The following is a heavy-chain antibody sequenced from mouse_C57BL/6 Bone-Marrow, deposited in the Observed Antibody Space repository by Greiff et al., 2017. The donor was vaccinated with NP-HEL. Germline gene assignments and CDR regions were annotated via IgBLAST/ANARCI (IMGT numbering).Heavy chain of an antibody. V-gene: IGHV5-9*01. CDR2: ISGGGGNT. J-gene: IGHJ4*01. Sequence: EVQLVESGGGLVKPGGSLKLSCAASGFTFSSYTMSWVRQTPEKRLEWVATISGGGGNTYYPDSVKGRFTISRDNAKNTLYLQMSSLRSEDTALYYCARHHGRYAMDYWGQGTSVTVSS. CDR3: ARHHGRYAMDY. CDR1: GFTFSSYT.